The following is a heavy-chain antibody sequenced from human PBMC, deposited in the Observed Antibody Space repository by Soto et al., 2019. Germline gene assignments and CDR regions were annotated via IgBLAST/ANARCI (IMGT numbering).Heavy chain of an antibody. D-gene: IGHD2-15*01. Sequence: QVQLVQSGAEVKKPGASVKVSCKASGYTFTNYDINWVRQAPGQGLEWMGWMDPKSCNTDYAQKFQGRVTITRNTSISTAYLEVSSLSSEDTAVYFCARGRGWRDYWGQGTLVTVSS. J-gene: IGHJ4*02. V-gene: IGHV1-8*01. CDR3: ARGRGWRDY. CDR2: MDPKSCNT. CDR1: GYTFTNYD.